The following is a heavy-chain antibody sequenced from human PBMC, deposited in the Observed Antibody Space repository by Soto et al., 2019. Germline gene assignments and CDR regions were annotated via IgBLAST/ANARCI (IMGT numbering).Heavy chain of an antibody. CDR1: GFTFNTYG. Sequence: QVQLVESGGGVVQPGRSLRLSCAASGFTFNTYGMHWVRQSPGKGLEWVAVISYDGSNKYYADSVKGRLTISRDNSTNALSLQINSLRAEDTVVYYCAKGHHCSSTSSYFYYYGMDVWGQGTTVAVSS. D-gene: IGHD2-2*01. V-gene: IGHV3-30*18. CDR3: AKGHHCSSTSSYFYYYGMDV. J-gene: IGHJ6*02. CDR2: ISYDGSNK.